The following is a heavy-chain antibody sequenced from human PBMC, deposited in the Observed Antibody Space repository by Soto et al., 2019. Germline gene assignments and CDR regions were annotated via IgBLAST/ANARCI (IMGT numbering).Heavy chain of an antibody. Sequence: GGSLSLSCAASGFTFSSYSMSWVRQAPGKGLEWVSAISGSGGSTYYADSVKGRFTISRDNSKNTLYLQMNSLRAEDTAVYYCANSRARIAAAGQRLDYWGQGTLVTVSS. CDR2: ISGSGGST. V-gene: IGHV3-23*01. CDR3: ANSRARIAAAGQRLDY. CDR1: GFTFSSYS. D-gene: IGHD6-13*01. J-gene: IGHJ4*02.